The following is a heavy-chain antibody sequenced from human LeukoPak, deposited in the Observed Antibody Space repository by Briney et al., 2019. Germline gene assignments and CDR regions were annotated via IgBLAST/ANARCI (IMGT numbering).Heavy chain of an antibody. Sequence: ASVKVSCKASGYTFTGYYMHWVRQAPGQGLEWMGWINPNSGGTSYAQKFQGRVTMTRDTSISTAYMELSRLRSDDTAVYYCAREGSYSGSYGYFDYWGQGTLVTVSS. D-gene: IGHD1-26*01. CDR2: INPNSGGT. CDR1: GYTFTGYY. V-gene: IGHV1-2*02. CDR3: AREGSYSGSYGYFDY. J-gene: IGHJ4*02.